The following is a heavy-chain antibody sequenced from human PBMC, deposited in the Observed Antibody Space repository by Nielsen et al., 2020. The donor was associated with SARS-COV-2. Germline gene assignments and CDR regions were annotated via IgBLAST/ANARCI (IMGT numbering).Heavy chain of an antibody. CDR3: TRVNPTSGSWFDAFDI. D-gene: IGHD1-26*01. CDR2: IRSKANTYAT. J-gene: IGHJ3*02. CDR1: GFTFSDST. Sequence: GESLKISCAASGFTFSDSTMHWVRQASGKGLEWICRIRSKANTYATGYAASVKGRFTISSDDSKNTAYLLMNSLKIDDTAVYYCTRVNPTSGSWFDAFDIWGQGTLVTVSS. V-gene: IGHV3-73*01.